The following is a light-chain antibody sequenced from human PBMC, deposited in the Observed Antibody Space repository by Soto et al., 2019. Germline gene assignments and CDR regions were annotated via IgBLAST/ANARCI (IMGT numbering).Light chain of an antibody. CDR2: ATS. Sequence: DIQMTQSPSSLSASVGDRVTITCRPSQSISTHVNWYQQKPGQAPKLLIYATSSCRDGVPSRFSGSGSGAAFTLTISSLQPEDFAAYYCQQSYSSPQTFGQGTKVEIK. CDR1: QSISTH. J-gene: IGKJ1*01. CDR3: QQSYSSPQT. V-gene: IGKV1-39*01.